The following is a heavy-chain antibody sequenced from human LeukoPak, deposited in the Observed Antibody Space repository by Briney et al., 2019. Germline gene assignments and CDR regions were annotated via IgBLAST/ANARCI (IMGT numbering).Heavy chain of an antibody. CDR2: IYYSGNT. CDR1: GGSISSYY. Sequence: SSETLSLTCTVTGGSISSYYWSWIRQPPGKGLEWIGHIYYSGNTNYNPSLRSRVTISVDTSKNQFSLKLSSVTAADTAVYYCARGRGYFDYWGQGTLVSVS. J-gene: IGHJ4*02. V-gene: IGHV4-59*08. CDR3: ARGRGYFDY.